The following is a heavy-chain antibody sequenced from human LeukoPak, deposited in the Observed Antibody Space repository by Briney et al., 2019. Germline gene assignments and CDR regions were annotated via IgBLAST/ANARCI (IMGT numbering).Heavy chain of an antibody. J-gene: IGHJ4*02. CDR1: GFTFSSYG. Sequence: GGSLRLSCAASGFTFSSYGMNWVRQAPGKGLEWVSGITGRGESTYYADSVKGRFTISRDNSKNTLYLQMNSLRAGDTAIYYCASSYYYDGDYWGQGTLVTVSS. CDR2: ITGRGEST. CDR3: ASSYYYDGDY. V-gene: IGHV3-23*01. D-gene: IGHD3-22*01.